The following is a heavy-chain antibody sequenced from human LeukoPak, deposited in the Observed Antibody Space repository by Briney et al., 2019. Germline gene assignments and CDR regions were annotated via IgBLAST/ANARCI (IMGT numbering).Heavy chain of an antibody. J-gene: IGHJ5*02. D-gene: IGHD2-2*01. Sequence: ASVKVSCKASGYTFTGYYMHWVRQAPGQGLEWMGWINPNSGGTNYAQKFQGWVTMTRDTSISTAYMELSRLRSDDTAVYYCARGALGYCSSTSRYSWFDPWGQGTLVTVSS. CDR1: GYTFTGYY. V-gene: IGHV1-2*04. CDR2: INPNSGGT. CDR3: ARGALGYCSSTSRYSWFDP.